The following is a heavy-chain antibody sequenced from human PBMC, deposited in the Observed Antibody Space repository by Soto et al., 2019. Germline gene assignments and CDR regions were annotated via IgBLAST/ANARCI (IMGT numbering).Heavy chain of an antibody. CDR2: ISGSGGST. J-gene: IGHJ4*02. Sequence: GGSLRLSCAASGFTFSSYAMSWVRQAPGKGLEWVSAISGSGGSTYYADSVKGRFTISRDNSKNTLYLQMNSLRAEDTAVYYCAKDPPDLGELSLPVGFDYWGQGTLVTVSS. V-gene: IGHV3-23*01. CDR3: AKDPPDLGELSLPVGFDY. CDR1: GFTFSSYA. D-gene: IGHD3-16*02.